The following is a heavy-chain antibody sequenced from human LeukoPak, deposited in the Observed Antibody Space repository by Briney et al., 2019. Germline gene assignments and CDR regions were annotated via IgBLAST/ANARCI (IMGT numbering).Heavy chain of an antibody. CDR1: GFTFSGYG. CDR3: AKDRSNPHDAFDI. CDR2: IRFDGSNK. J-gene: IGHJ3*02. D-gene: IGHD4-11*01. Sequence: PGGSLRLSCAASGFTFSGYGMHWVRQAPGQGLEWVAFIRFDGSNKYYADSVKGRFTISRDSSKNTLYLRMNSLRAEDTAVYYCAKDRSNPHDAFDIWGQGTMVTASS. V-gene: IGHV3-30*02.